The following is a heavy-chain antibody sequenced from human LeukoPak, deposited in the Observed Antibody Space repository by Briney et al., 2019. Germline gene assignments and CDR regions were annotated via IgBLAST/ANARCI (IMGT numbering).Heavy chain of an antibody. D-gene: IGHD6-13*01. V-gene: IGHV4-34*01. Sequence: SETLSLTCAVYGGSLSAYYWTWIRQPPGKGLEWIGEINHSGSTNYNPSLKSRVTISVDTSKNQFSLKLSSVTAADTAVYYCARESRYSSSWYKAWFDPWGQGTLVTVSS. CDR3: ARESRYSSSWYKAWFDP. CDR2: INHSGST. J-gene: IGHJ5*02. CDR1: GGSLSAYY.